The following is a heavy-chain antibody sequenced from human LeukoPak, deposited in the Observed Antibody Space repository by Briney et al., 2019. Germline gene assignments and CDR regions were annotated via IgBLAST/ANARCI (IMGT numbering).Heavy chain of an antibody. CDR3: ARARSGYSGYGPFDY. Sequence: RGESLKISCKGSGYSFTSYWIGWVRQMPGKGLEWIGIIYPGDSDTRYSPSFQGQVTISADKSISTAYLQWSSLKASDTAMYYCARARSGYSGYGPFDYWGQGTLVTVSS. J-gene: IGHJ4*02. V-gene: IGHV5-51*01. CDR1: GYSFTSYW. CDR2: IYPGDSDT. D-gene: IGHD5-12*01.